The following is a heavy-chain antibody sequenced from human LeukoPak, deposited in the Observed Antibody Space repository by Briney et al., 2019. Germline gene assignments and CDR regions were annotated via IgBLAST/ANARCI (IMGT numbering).Heavy chain of an antibody. Sequence: PGGSLRLSCAASGFTVSSKYMSWVRQAPGKGLEWVSYISSSGSTIYYADSVKGRFSISRDNAKNSLHLQMNSLRAEDTAVYYCARGTVAGKAPYWGQGTLVTVSS. CDR3: ARGTVAGKAPY. D-gene: IGHD6-19*01. CDR2: ISSSGSTI. J-gene: IGHJ4*02. V-gene: IGHV3-48*01. CDR1: GFTVSSKY.